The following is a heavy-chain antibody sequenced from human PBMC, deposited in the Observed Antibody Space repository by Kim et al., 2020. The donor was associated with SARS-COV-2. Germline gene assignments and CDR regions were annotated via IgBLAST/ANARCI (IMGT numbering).Heavy chain of an antibody. CDR1: GYSFTSYW. CDR2: IYPGDSDT. J-gene: IGHJ6*02. CDR3: ARHRSSSPGAYYYYYYGMDV. D-gene: IGHD6-6*01. V-gene: IGHV5-51*01. Sequence: GESLKISCKGSGYSFTSYWIGWVRQMPGKGLAWMGIIYPGDSDTRYSPSFQGQVTISADKSISTAYLQWSSLKASDTAMYYCARHRSSSPGAYYYYYYGMDVWGQGTTVTVSS.